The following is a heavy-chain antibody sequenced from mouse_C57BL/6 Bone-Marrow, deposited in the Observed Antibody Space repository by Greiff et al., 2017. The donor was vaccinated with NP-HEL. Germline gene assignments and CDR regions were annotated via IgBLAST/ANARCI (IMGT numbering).Heavy chain of an antibody. CDR2: IWRGGST. D-gene: IGHD1-1*01. Sequence: QVQLKQSGPGLVQPSQSLSITCTVSGFSLTSYGLHWVRQSPGQGLEWLGVIWRGGSTAYNAAFMSRQINTKDNTKSQVFFKMNRLQADDTAIYYCAKTYYGSSYWDFDVWGTGTTVTVSS. J-gene: IGHJ1*03. CDR1: GFSLTSYG. CDR3: AKTYYGSSYWDFDV. V-gene: IGHV2-5*01.